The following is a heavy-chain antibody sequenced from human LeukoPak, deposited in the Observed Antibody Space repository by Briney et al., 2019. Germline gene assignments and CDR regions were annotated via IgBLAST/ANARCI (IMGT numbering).Heavy chain of an antibody. D-gene: IGHD3-22*01. CDR2: ISTSSTYI. CDR3: ARDAIYDSRDGRDH. V-gene: IGHV3-21*01. J-gene: IGHJ4*02. Sequence: GGSLRLSCEASGFTFSTYSMTWVRQAPGKGLEWVSSISTSSTYIYYEDSVKGRFTISRDNAKNSLYLQMDSLRVEDTAIYYCARDAIYDSRDGRDHWGQGTLVTVSS. CDR1: GFTFSTYS.